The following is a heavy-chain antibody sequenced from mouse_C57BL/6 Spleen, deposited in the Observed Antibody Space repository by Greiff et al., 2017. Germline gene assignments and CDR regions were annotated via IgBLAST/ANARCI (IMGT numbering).Heavy chain of an antibody. D-gene: IGHD2-3*01. CDR1: GYTFTSYW. V-gene: IGHV1-64*01. J-gene: IGHJ1*03. Sequence: QVQLQQSGAELVKPGASVKLSCKASGYTFTSYWMHWVKQRPGQGLEWIGMIHPNSGSTNYNEKFKSKATLTVDKSSSTAYMQLSSLTSEDSAVYYCARGYDGYYWYFDVWGTGTTVTVSS. CDR2: IHPNSGST. CDR3: ARGYDGYYWYFDV.